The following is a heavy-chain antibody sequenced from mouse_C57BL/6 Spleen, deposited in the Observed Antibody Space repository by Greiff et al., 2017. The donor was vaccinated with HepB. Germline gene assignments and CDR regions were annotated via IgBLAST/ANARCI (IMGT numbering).Heavy chain of an antibody. V-gene: IGHV1-81*01. CDR1: GYTFTSYG. CDR2: IYPRSGNT. Sequence: VQLQQSGAELARPGASVKLSCKASGYTFTSYGISWVKQRTGQGLEWIGEIYPRSGNTYYNEKFKGKATLTADKSSSTAYMELRSLTSEDSAVYFCANLRRGYAMDYWGQGTSVTVSS. D-gene: IGHD2-12*01. CDR3: ANLRRGYAMDY. J-gene: IGHJ4*01.